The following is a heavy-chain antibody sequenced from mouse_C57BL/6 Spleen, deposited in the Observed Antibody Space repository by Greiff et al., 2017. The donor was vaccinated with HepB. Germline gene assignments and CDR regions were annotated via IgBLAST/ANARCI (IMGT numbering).Heavy chain of an antibody. Sequence: EVQLQQSGPELVKPGASVKISCKASGYTFTDYYMNWVKQSHGKSLEWIGDINPNNGGTSYNQKFKGKATLTVDKSSSTAYMELSSLTSEDSAVYYCARSGWFAYWGQGTLVTVSA. V-gene: IGHV1-26*01. CDR2: INPNNGGT. J-gene: IGHJ3*01. CDR3: ARSGWFAY. CDR1: GYTFTDYY.